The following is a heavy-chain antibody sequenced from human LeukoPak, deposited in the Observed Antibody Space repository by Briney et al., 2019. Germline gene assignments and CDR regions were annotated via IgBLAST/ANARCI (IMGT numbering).Heavy chain of an antibody. CDR1: GFTFSSYG. Sequence: PGGSLRLSCAASGFTFSSYGMHWVRQAPGKGLEWVAVISYDGSNKYYADSVKGRFTISRDNSKNTLYLQMNSLRAEDTAVYYCAKERITMIVVGFYYYYGMDVWGQGTTVTVSS. CDR2: ISYDGSNK. D-gene: IGHD3-22*01. CDR3: AKERITMIVVGFYYYYGMDV. V-gene: IGHV3-30*18. J-gene: IGHJ6*02.